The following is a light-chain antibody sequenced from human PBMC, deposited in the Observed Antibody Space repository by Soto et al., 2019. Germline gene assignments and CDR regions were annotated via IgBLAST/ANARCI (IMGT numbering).Light chain of an antibody. CDR2: QTS. Sequence: IVCPQSPTTLSSFPGDRVTVSCRASQYINTRLAWYQHRPGQAPRLLIYQTSLRAAGIPARFSASGSGTDFTLTISDVQPEDFALYYCHQRQSWPRTFGQGTKVDIK. J-gene: IGKJ1*01. CDR3: HQRQSWPRT. CDR1: QYINTR. V-gene: IGKV3-11*01.